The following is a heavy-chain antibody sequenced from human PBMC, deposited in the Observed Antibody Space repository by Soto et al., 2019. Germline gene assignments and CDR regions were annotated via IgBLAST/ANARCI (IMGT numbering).Heavy chain of an antibody. CDR1: GFTFSSYA. D-gene: IGHD6-13*01. J-gene: IGHJ6*02. CDR3: AKKGGRGAAAGTGMDV. Sequence: PGGSLRLSCAASGFTFSSYAMSWVRQAPGKGLEWVSAISGSGGSTYYADSVKGRFTISRDNSKNTLYLQMNSLRAEDTAEYYCAKKGGRGAAAGTGMDVWGQGTTVTVSS. V-gene: IGHV3-23*01. CDR2: ISGSGGST.